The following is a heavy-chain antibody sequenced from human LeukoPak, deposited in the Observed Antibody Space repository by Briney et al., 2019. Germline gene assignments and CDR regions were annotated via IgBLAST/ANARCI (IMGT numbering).Heavy chain of an antibody. CDR3: ARGGFYCGDDCYVDN. CDR2: INRSGST. V-gene: IGHV4-34*01. D-gene: IGHD2-21*02. CDR1: GGSLSYYY. Sequence: SETLSHTCAVYGGSLSYYYWSWIRQSPEKGLQWIGEINRSGSTNYNPSLKSRVTISVDTSKNQFSLKLSSVTAADTAVYYCARGGFYCGDDCYVDNWGQGTLVTVSS. J-gene: IGHJ4*02.